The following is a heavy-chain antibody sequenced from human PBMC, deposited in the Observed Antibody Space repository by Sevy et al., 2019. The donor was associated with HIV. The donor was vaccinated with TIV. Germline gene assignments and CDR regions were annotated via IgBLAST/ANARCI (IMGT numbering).Heavy chain of an antibody. V-gene: IGHV3-21*01. D-gene: IGHD3-22*01. CDR2: ISSSSSYI. Sequence: GGSLRLSCAASGFTFSSYSMNWVRQAPGKGLEWVSSISSSSSYIYYADSVKGRFTISRDNAKNSLYLQMNSLRAEDTAVCYCAREGGGYYYDSSGYDDAFDIWGQGTMVTVSS. J-gene: IGHJ3*02. CDR3: AREGGGYYYDSSGYDDAFDI. CDR1: GFTFSSYS.